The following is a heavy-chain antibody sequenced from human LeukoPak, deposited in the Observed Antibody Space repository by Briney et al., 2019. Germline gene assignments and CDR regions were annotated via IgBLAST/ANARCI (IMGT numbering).Heavy chain of an antibody. D-gene: IGHD6-13*01. J-gene: IGHJ6*03. CDR2: IRSDGSNK. V-gene: IGHV3-30*02. CDR1: GFSFSSYG. CDR3: ASTASSSWTDYYYYYMGV. Sequence: PGGSLRLSCAGSGFSFSSYGMHWVRQAPGKGLGWMAFIRSDGSNKYYADSVKGRFTISRDNSKNTLYLQMNSLRTEDTAVYYCASTASSSWTDYYYYYMGVWGKGTTVTVSS.